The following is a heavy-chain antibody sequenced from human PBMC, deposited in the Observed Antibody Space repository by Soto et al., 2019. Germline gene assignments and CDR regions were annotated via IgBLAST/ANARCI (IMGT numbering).Heavy chain of an antibody. CDR2: IIPIVGPA. D-gene: IGHD1-20*01. V-gene: IGHV1-69*13. Sequence: SWKVSCYAAGDALSGNAISWVRQAPGQGLEWMGGIIPIVGPANYAQKFQGRVTITADESTSRAYMELSSLRAEDTAVSYCAIPSGITGTNLYHRSRMEVWGRG. CDR3: AIPSGITGTNLYHRSRMEV. J-gene: IGHJ6*02. CDR1: GDALSGNA.